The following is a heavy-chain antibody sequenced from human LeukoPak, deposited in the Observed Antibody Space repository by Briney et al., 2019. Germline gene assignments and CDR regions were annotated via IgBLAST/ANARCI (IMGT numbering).Heavy chain of an antibody. D-gene: IGHD6-13*01. CDR3: ARGPQAGNFDY. CDR1: GCSISSYY. Sequence: PSETLSLTCTVSGCSISSYYWSWIRQPPGKGLEWIGYIYFSGSTNYNPSLKSRLTISVDTSKNQFSLKLNSVTAADTAVYYCARGPQAGNFDYWGQGTLVTVSS. J-gene: IGHJ4*02. CDR2: IYFSGST. V-gene: IGHV4-59*01.